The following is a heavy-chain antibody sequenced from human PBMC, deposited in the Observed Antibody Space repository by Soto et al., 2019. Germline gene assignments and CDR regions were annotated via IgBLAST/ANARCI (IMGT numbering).Heavy chain of an antibody. D-gene: IGHD1-26*01. J-gene: IGHJ6*02. Sequence: PGGSLRLSCAASGFTFSSYGMHWVRQAPDKGLEWVAVISYDGSNKYYADSVKGRFTISRDNSKNTLYLQMNSLRAEDTAVYYCAKDPGSPYYYYGMDVWGQGTTVTVSS. V-gene: IGHV3-30*18. CDR3: AKDPGSPYYYYGMDV. CDR2: ISYDGSNK. CDR1: GFTFSSYG.